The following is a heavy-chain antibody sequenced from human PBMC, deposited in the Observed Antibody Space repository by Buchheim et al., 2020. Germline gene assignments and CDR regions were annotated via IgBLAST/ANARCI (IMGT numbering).Heavy chain of an antibody. J-gene: IGHJ4*02. CDR1: GGSFSGYY. D-gene: IGHD3-22*01. V-gene: IGHV4-34*01. CDR3: ARGPHPITVIVVVTYFDY. CDR2: INHSGGT. Sequence: QVQLQQWGAGLLKPSETLSLTCAAYGGSFSGYYWSWIRQPPGKGLEWIGDINHSGGTKYNSSLKSRVTISVDTSKNQFSLMLSSVTAADTAVYYCARGPHPITVIVVVTYFDYWGQGTL.